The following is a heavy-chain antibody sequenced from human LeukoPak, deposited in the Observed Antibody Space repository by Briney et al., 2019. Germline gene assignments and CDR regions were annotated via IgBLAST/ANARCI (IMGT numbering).Heavy chain of an antibody. V-gene: IGHV1-18*01. CDR2: INAYNGNT. Sequence: GASVKVSCKTSGYTFTGYGITWVRQAPGQGLEWMGWINAYNGNTDYSQKLQGRVTMTTDTSTSTAYMELRSLRSDDTAVYYCAGFISGYYYYFDYWGQGTLVTVSS. CDR1: GYTFTGYG. CDR3: AGFISGYYYYFDY. D-gene: IGHD5-12*01. J-gene: IGHJ4*02.